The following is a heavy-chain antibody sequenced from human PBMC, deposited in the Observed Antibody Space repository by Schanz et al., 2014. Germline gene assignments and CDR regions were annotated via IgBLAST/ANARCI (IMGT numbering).Heavy chain of an antibody. V-gene: IGHV3-30*04. CDR1: GFTVRSYP. CDR2: ISYDGSNQ. J-gene: IGHJ4*02. CDR3: GKEESPPSLVDY. Sequence: QVQLVESGGGVVQPGRSLRLSCAASGFTVRSYPMHWVRQAPGKGLEWVAAISYDGSNQYYTDSVKGRFTVSRDNSKNTVYLQMNSLRAEDTAVYYCGKEESPPSLVDYWGQGTLVTVSS.